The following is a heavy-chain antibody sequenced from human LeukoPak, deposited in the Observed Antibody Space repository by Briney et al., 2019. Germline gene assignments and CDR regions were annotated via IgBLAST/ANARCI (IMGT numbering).Heavy chain of an antibody. Sequence: PSETLSLTCTVSGGSISSYYWSWIRQPPGKGLEWIGYIYYSGSTNYNPSLKSRVTISVDTSKNQFSLKLSSVTAADTAVYYRARHGTPGLPDYWGQGTLVTVSS. V-gene: IGHV4-59*08. CDR3: ARHGTPGLPDY. J-gene: IGHJ4*02. CDR1: GGSISSYY. CDR2: IYYSGST. D-gene: IGHD3-16*01.